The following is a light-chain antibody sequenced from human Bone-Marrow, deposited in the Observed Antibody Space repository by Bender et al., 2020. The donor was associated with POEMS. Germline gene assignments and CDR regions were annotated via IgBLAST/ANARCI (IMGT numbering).Light chain of an antibody. CDR2: EDN. CDR1: ISDDGTYNL. J-gene: IGLJ2*01. CDR3: SSYRSSHTLL. V-gene: IGLV2-14*02. Sequence: QSALTQPASVSGSPGQSITISCTVPISDDGTYNLVSWYQQHPGKAPKLILYEDNKRPSGLSNRFSGSKSANTASLTISGLQSEDEADYYCSSYRSSHTLLYGGGTKLTVL.